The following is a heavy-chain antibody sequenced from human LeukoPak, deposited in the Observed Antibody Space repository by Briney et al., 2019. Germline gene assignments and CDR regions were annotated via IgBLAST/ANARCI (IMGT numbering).Heavy chain of an antibody. J-gene: IGHJ4*02. CDR2: ISYDGSNK. Sequence: GRSLRLSCAASGFTFSSYGMHWVRQAPGKGLEWVAVISYDGSNKYYADSVKGRFTISRDNSKNTLYLQMNSLRAEDTAMYCCAKLNGGGGLLDYWGQGTLVTVSS. CDR1: GFTFSSYG. D-gene: IGHD4-23*01. CDR3: AKLNGGGGLLDY. V-gene: IGHV3-30*18.